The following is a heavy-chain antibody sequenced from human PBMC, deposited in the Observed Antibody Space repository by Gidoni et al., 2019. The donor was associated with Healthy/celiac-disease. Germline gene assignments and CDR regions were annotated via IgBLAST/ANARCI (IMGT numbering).Heavy chain of an antibody. J-gene: IGHJ4*02. CDR3: ARHAREIAAAAYFDY. V-gene: IGHV4-39*01. CDR2: IYYSGST. D-gene: IGHD6-13*01. Sequence: QLQLQESGPGLVKPSETLSLTCTVSGGSISSSSYYWGWSRQPPGKGLEWIGSIYYSGSTYYNPSLKSRVTISVDTSKNQFSLKLSSVTAADTAVYYCARHAREIAAAAYFDYWGQGTLVTVSS. CDR1: GGSISSSSYY.